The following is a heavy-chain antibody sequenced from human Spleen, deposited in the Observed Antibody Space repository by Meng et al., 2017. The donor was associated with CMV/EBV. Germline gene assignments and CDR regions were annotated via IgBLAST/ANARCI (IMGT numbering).Heavy chain of an antibody. CDR2: IGTTGDT. D-gene: IGHD1-26*01. V-gene: IGHV3-13*01. CDR1: GFTFSIYD. Sequence: GESLKISCAASGFTFSIYDMHWVRQVTGKGLEWVSAIGTTGDTYYPGSVKGRFTISREDAKDSLYLQMNSVRVGDTAVYYCAKDREPWAPFDYWGQGTLVTVSS. CDR3: AKDREPWAPFDY. J-gene: IGHJ4*02.